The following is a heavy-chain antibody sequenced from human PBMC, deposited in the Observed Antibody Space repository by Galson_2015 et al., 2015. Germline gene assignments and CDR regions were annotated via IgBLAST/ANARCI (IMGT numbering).Heavy chain of an antibody. Sequence: SLRLSCAASGFTFSSYAMSWVRQAPGKGLEWVSAISGSGGSTYYADSVKGRFNISRDNSKNTLYLQMNSLRAEDTAVYYCAKGSSSRGFTDYWGQGTLVTVSS. CDR1: GFTFSSYA. CDR2: ISGSGGST. D-gene: IGHD6-6*01. V-gene: IGHV3-23*01. J-gene: IGHJ4*02. CDR3: AKGSSSRGFTDY.